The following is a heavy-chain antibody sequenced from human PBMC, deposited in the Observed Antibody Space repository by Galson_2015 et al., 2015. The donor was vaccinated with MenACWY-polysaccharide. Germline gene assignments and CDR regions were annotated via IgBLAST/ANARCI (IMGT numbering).Heavy chain of an antibody. V-gene: IGHV3-11*01. CDR3: ARVRGSYSVDY. CDR1: GFTFSDYY. Sequence: SLRLSCAASGFTFSDYYMSCLRQAPGMGLEWVSHISSSGTTIYYADSVKGRFTISRDNARNSLSLQMNSLRAEDTAVYYCARVRGSYSVDYWGQGTPVTVSS. J-gene: IGHJ4*02. CDR2: ISSSGTTI. D-gene: IGHD1-26*01.